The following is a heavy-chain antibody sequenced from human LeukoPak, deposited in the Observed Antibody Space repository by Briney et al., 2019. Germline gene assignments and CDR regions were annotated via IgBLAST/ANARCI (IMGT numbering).Heavy chain of an antibody. CDR1: GYNFTSHW. V-gene: IGHV5-51*01. CDR2: IYPGDSDT. Sequence: GESLKISCKGSGYNFTSHWIGWVRQMPGKGLEWMGIIYPGDSDTRYSPSFQGQVTISADKSISTAYLQWSSLKASDTAMYYCARLPISSSSVPFGEYYFDYWGQGTLVTVSS. D-gene: IGHD6-6*01. J-gene: IGHJ4*02. CDR3: ARLPISSSSVPFGEYYFDY.